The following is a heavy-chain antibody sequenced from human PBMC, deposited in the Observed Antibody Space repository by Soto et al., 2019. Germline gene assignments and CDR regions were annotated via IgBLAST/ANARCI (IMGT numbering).Heavy chain of an antibody. Sequence: PGGSLRLSCAASGFTFSSSAMSWVRQAPGKGLEWVSAISGSGIGTYYADSVKGRFTVSRDNSKNTLYVQMNSLRAEDTAVYFCATQKLGYYYGMDVWGQGTTVTVS. CDR1: GFTFSSSA. V-gene: IGHV3-23*01. CDR3: ATQKLGYYYGMDV. CDR2: ISGSGIGT. J-gene: IGHJ6*02. D-gene: IGHD3-3*02.